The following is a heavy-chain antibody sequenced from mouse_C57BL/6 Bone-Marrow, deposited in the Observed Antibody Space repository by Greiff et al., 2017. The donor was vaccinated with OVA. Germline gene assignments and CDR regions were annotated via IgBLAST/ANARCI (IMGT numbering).Heavy chain of an antibody. J-gene: IGHJ3*01. D-gene: IGHD1-1*01. Sequence: VKLQESGPGLVAPSQSLSITCTVSGFSLTSYGVSWVRQPPGKGLEWLGVIWGDGSTNYHSALISRLSISKDNSKSQVFLKLNSLQTYDTATYYCAKTLIYYYGPWFAYWGQGTLVTVSA. V-gene: IGHV2-3*01. CDR3: AKTLIYYYGPWFAY. CDR1: GFSLTSYG. CDR2: IWGDGST.